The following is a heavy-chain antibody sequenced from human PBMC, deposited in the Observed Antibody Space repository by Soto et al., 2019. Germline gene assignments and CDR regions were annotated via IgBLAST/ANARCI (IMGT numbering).Heavy chain of an antibody. CDR2: IYPGDSDT. Sequence: ESLKISCKGSGYSFTSYWIGWVRQMPGKGLEWMGIIYPGDSDTRYSPSFQGQVTISADKSISTAYLQWSSLKASDTAMYYCASRSVDTAMVYGMDVWGQGTTVTVSS. D-gene: IGHD5-18*01. CDR3: ASRSVDTAMVYGMDV. V-gene: IGHV5-51*01. CDR1: GYSFTSYW. J-gene: IGHJ6*02.